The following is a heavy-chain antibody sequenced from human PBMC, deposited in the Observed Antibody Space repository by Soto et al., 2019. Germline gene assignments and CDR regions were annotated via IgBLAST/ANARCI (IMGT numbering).Heavy chain of an antibody. CDR1: GFTFSDYW. J-gene: IGHJ6*02. CDR3: ARGVRNYYGVDV. D-gene: IGHD2-8*01. V-gene: IGHV3-74*01. CDR2: IKFDGGIT. Sequence: EVQLVESGGGLVQPGGSLRLSCVASGFTFSDYWMHWVRQAPGKGLVWVSRIKFDGGITSHADSVKGRFTISRDNARNTLHLQMNSLRAEDTGVYFCARGVRNYYGVDVWGQGTTVSVSS.